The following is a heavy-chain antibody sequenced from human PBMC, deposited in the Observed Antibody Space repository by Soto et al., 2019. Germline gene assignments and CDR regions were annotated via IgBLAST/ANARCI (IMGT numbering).Heavy chain of an antibody. J-gene: IGHJ6*02. CDR1: GASIRDYH. CDR2: LYISGST. CDR3: ARDSSGIAAAGMAYGMDV. Sequence: PSETLSLTCSVSGASIRDYHWSWVRQPAGKGLEWIGRLYISGSTKYNPSLKSRVTISVDTSKNQFSLKLSSVTAADTAVYYCARDSSGIAAAGMAYGMDVWGQGTTVTVSS. V-gene: IGHV4-4*07. D-gene: IGHD6-13*01.